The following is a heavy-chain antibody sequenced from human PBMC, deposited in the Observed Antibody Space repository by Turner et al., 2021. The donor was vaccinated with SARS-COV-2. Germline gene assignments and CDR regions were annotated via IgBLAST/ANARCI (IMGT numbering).Heavy chain of an antibody. CDR2: IYYSGSA. D-gene: IGHD5-18*01. CDR1: GGSISSSSYY. CDR3: ARLMETAMDYYGTDV. J-gene: IGHJ6*02. Sequence: QLQLQESGPGLVKLSDTLSLTCTVSGGSISSSSYYWGWIRQPPEEGLEGIGNIYYSGSAYYDPSLKSRVTISVDPSKNQFSLKLTSVTAADTAVYYCARLMETAMDYYGTDVWGQGTTVTVSS. V-gene: IGHV4-39*01.